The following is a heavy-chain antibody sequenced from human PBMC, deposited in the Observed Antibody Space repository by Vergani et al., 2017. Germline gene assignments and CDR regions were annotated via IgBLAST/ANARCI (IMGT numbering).Heavy chain of an antibody. D-gene: IGHD1/OR15-1a*01. CDR1: GFTVSSNY. CDR2: ISGSGLST. J-gene: IGHJ4*02. Sequence: EVQLVESGGGLVQPGGSLRLSCAASGFTVSSNYMSWVRQAPGKGLEWVSAISGSGLSTYYADSVKGRFTISRDNSKNTLYLQMNSLRAEDTAVYYCAKWSNGNTFDYWGQGTLVTVSS. V-gene: IGHV3-23*04. CDR3: AKWSNGNTFDY.